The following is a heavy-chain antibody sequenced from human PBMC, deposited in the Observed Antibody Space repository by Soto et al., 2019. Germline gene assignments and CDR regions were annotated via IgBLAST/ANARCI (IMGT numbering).Heavy chain of an antibody. CDR2: IIPYFGKA. Sequence: GASVKVSCKASGYTFTSYGISWVRQAPGQGLEWMGGIIPYFGKANYAQKFQGRVTITADESTSTAYMELSSLRSEDTAVYYCASLGSGSRLNPNFDYWGQGTLVTVSS. CDR1: GYTFTSYG. D-gene: IGHD3-10*01. V-gene: IGHV1-69*13. CDR3: ASLGSGSRLNPNFDY. J-gene: IGHJ4*02.